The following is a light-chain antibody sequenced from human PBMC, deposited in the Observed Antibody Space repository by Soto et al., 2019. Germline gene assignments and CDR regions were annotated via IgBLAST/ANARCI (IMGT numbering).Light chain of an antibody. Sequence: DIVMTQSPLSLPVTPGEPASISCRSSQSLLHSNGNTYLDWYVQKPGQSPQLLIYLASNRASGVPDSFGGSVSGTDFTLTISRVTAVDVGVYYCMHAPQPPLSFGGGTTVEIK. V-gene: IGKV2-28*01. CDR2: LAS. CDR1: QSLLHSNGNTY. CDR3: MHAPQPPLS. J-gene: IGKJ4*01.